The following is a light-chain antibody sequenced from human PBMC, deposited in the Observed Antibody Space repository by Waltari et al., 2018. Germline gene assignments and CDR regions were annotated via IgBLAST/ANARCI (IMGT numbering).Light chain of an antibody. CDR3: ATWDNSLTDVV. Sequence: QSVLTQPPSVSAAPGQKVTISCSGGTSNIGTYYVPWYPHLPGAAPKLLIYDNDKRPSGIPDRFSASKSGTSATLGITGLQIGDEADYYCATWDNSLTDVVFGGGTKLTVL. CDR1: TSNIGTYY. J-gene: IGLJ2*01. CDR2: DND. V-gene: IGLV1-51*01.